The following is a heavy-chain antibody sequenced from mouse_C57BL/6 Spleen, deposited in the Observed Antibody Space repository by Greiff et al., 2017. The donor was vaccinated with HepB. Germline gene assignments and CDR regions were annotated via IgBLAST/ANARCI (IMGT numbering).Heavy chain of an antibody. CDR2: ISYDGSN. CDR3: ARDRQGFAY. CDR1: GYSITSGYY. V-gene: IGHV3-6*01. J-gene: IGHJ3*01. Sequence: EVQLQESGPGLVKPSQSLSLTCSVTGYSITSGYYWNWIRQFPGNKLEWMGYISYDGSNNYNPSLKNRISITRDTSKNQFFLKLNSVTTVDTATYYCARDRQGFAYWGQGTLVTVSA.